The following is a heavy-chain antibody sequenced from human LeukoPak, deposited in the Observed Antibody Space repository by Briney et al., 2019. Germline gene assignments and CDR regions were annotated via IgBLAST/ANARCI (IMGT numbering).Heavy chain of an antibody. D-gene: IGHD3-22*01. CDR1: GYTFSSYG. Sequence: GGSLRLSCAASGYTFSSYGMHWVRQAPGKGLEWVAFIRYDGSNKYYADSVKGRFTISRDNSKNTLYLQMNSLRAADTAVYYCAKDPTHYRVWDDYDSTVLSYWGQGTLVTVSS. CDR2: IRYDGSNK. J-gene: IGHJ4*02. V-gene: IGHV3-30*02. CDR3: AKDPTHYRVWDDYDSTVLSY.